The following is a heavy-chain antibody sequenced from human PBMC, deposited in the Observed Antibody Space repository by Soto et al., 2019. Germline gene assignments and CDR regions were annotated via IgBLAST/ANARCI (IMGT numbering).Heavy chain of an antibody. V-gene: IGHV4-31*03. CDR3: ARDPYYDFWSGYPNPYGMDV. D-gene: IGHD3-3*01. J-gene: IGHJ6*02. CDR2: IYYSGST. Sequence: TSETLSLTCTVSGGSLSSGGYYWSWIRQHPGKGLEWIGYIYYSGSTYYNPSLKSRVTISVDTSKNQFSLKLSSVTAADTAVYYCARDPYYDFWSGYPNPYGMDVWGQGTTVTVSS. CDR1: GGSLSSGGYY.